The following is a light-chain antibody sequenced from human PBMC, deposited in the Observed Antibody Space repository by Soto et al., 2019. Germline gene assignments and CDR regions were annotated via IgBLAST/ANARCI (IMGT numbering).Light chain of an antibody. Sequence: EIQVTQSTSTLSGSVGDRVTITCRASQTISSWLAWYQQKPGKAPKLLIYKASTLKSGVPSRFSGSGSGTEFTLTISSLQPDDFAPYYCQHSNSYSEAFGQGAKVDIK. J-gene: IGKJ1*01. CDR2: KAS. V-gene: IGKV1-5*03. CDR3: QHSNSYSEA. CDR1: QTISSW.